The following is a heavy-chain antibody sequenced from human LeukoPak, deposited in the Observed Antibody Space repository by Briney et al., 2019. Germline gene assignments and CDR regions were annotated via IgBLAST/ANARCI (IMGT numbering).Heavy chain of an antibody. J-gene: IGHJ4*02. D-gene: IGHD3-10*01. V-gene: IGHV3-9*01. CDR3: AKVRAALWFGELHIDY. CDR2: ISWNSRSI. CDR1: GFIFHDYA. Sequence: GGSLRLSCAGSGFIFHDYAMHWVRQAPGKGLEWVSGISWNSRSIVYADSVKGRFTISRDNSKNTLYLQMNSLRAEDTAVYYCAKVRAALWFGELHIDYWGQGTLVTVSP.